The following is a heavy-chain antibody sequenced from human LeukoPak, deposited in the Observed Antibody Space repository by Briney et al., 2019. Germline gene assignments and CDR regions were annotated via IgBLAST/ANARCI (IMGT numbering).Heavy chain of an antibody. J-gene: IGHJ4*02. CDR3: ARDLTTYFDY. Sequence: GGSLRLSCAASGFTFSHCGMHWVRQAPGKGLEWVALIWNDGSKKYYSDSVNGRFTISRDNSKDTLYLQMNMVSAEDTALYYCARDLTTYFDYWGPGTLVTVSS. CDR1: GFTFSHCG. V-gene: IGHV3-33*01. CDR2: IWNDGSKK. D-gene: IGHD3-9*01.